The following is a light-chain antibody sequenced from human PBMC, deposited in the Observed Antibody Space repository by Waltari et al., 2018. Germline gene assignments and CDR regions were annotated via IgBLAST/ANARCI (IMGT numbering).Light chain of an antibody. V-gene: IGLV2-14*03. CDR1: SSSISNYNY. Sequence: QSALTQPASVSGSTGQSITISCSGTSSSISNYNYVSWYKQHPGKAPKLMIYDVSKRPSGVSNRFSGSKSGNTASLTISGLQAEDEADYYCSSYTSSTTALFGTGTRVTVL. CDR2: DVS. CDR3: SSYTSSTTAL. J-gene: IGLJ1*01.